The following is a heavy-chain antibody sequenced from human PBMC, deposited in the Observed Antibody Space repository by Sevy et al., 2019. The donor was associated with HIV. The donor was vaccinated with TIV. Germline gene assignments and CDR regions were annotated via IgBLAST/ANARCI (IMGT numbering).Heavy chain of an antibody. V-gene: IGHV3-48*01. CDR1: GFSFSIYS. CDR3: ASQRGGYERLYYFDY. Sequence: GGSLRLSCAASGFSFSIYSMNWVRQAPGKGLEWLSYMCNTGATIHYADSVKGRFTISRDNAKNSLYLQMNSLRAEDTAVYYCASQRGGYERLYYFDYWGQGTLVTVSS. CDR2: MCNTGATI. D-gene: IGHD5-12*01. J-gene: IGHJ4*02.